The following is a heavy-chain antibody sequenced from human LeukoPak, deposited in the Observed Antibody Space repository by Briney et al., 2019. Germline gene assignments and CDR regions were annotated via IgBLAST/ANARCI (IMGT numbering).Heavy chain of an antibody. CDR2: IIPILGIA. J-gene: IGHJ5*02. CDR1: GGTFSSYA. D-gene: IGHD2-2*01. CDR3: ARDCSSTSCYDETINWFDP. Sequence: SVRVSCKASGGTFSSYAISWVRQAPGQGLEWMGRIIPILGIADYAQKFQGRVTITADKSTSTACMELSSLRSEDTAVYYCARDCSSTSCYDETINWFDPWGQGTLVTVSS. V-gene: IGHV1-69*04.